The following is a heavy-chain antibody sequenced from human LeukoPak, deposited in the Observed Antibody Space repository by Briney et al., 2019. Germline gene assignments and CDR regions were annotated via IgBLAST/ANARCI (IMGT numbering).Heavy chain of an antibody. Sequence: GGSLRLSCAASGFTFSSYAMSWVRQAPGKGMEWVSAISGSGGSTHYSDSVKGRFTISRDNSKNTLYLQMNSLRAEDTAVYYCARRAGAYSHPYDYWGQGTLVTVSS. D-gene: IGHD4/OR15-4a*01. CDR2: ISGSGGST. V-gene: IGHV3-23*01. J-gene: IGHJ4*02. CDR1: GFTFSSYA. CDR3: ARRAGAYSHPYDY.